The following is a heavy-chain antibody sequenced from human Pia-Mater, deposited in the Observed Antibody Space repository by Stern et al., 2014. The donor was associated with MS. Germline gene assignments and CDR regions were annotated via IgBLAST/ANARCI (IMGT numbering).Heavy chain of an antibody. J-gene: IGHJ4*02. D-gene: IGHD3-22*01. CDR2: IYYSGST. Sequence: QVQLQESGPGLVKPSQTLSLTCTVSGVSISSGGYYWSWIRQHPGKGLEWIGYIYYSGSTYYHPSLKSRVTISADTTKNQFSLKMSSVTAADTAVYYCASGGPNYDSGGYYYFDYWGQGTLVTVSS. CDR1: GVSISSGGYY. V-gene: IGHV4-31*03. CDR3: ASGGPNYDSGGYYYFDY.